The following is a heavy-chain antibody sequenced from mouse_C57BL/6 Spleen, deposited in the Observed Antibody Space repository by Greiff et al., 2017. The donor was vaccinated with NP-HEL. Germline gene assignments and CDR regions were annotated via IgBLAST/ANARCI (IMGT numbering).Heavy chain of an antibody. CDR1: GFTFSSYA. V-gene: IGHV5-4*03. D-gene: IGHD2-3*01. CDR3: ARGGLLPFAY. Sequence: EVKLVESGGGLVKPGGSLKLSCAASGFTFSSYAMSWVRQTPEKRLEWVATISDGGSYTYYPDNVKGRFTISRDNAKNNLYLQMSHLKSEDTAMYYCARGGLLPFAYWGQGTLVTVSA. J-gene: IGHJ3*01. CDR2: ISDGGSYT.